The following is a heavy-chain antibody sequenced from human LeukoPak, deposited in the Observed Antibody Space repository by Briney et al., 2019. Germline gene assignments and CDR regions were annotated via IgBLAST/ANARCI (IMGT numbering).Heavy chain of an antibody. D-gene: IGHD6-13*01. CDR2: IYNGGSA. CDR3: AREASYSGSWWYFVH. J-gene: IGHJ4*02. CDR1: GFNVSSKY. V-gene: IGHV3-66*01. Sequence: PGGSLRLSCAASGFNVSSKYISWVRQAPGKGLEWVPVIYNGGSANYADSVKGRLTISRDNSKNKVYLQMNSLRVEDTAVYYCAREASYSGSWWYFVHWGQGTLVTVSS.